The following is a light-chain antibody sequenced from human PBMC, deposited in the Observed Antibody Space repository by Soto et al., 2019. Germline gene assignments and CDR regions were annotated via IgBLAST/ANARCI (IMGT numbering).Light chain of an antibody. Sequence: QSALTQPASVSGSPGQSITVSCTGTSSDVGGYDFVSWYQHHPGKAPKLILYDVSDRPSGVSSRFSGPKSGNTASLTISGLQADDEADYYCSSSTSSSTVLFGGGTQLTVL. CDR2: DVS. CDR1: SSDVGGYDF. CDR3: SSSTSSSTVL. V-gene: IGLV2-14*03. J-gene: IGLJ7*01.